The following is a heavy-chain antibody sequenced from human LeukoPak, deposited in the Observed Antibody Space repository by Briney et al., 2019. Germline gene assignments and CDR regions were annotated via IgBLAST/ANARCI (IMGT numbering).Heavy chain of an antibody. CDR3: ARDSGYSSGWYYFDY. V-gene: IGHV3-21*01. CDR2: ISSSSSYI. D-gene: IGHD6-19*01. Sequence: GGSLRLSCAASGFTFSSYSMNWVRQAPGKGLEWVSSISSSSSYIYYADSVKGRFTISRDNAKNSLYLQMNSLRAEDAAVYYCARDSGYSSGWYYFDYWGQGTLVTVSS. CDR1: GFTFSSYS. J-gene: IGHJ4*02.